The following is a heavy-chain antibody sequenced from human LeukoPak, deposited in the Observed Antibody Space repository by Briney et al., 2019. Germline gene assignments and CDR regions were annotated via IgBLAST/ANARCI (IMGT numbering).Heavy chain of an antibody. V-gene: IGHV3-7*01. D-gene: IGHD4-17*01. CDR2: IKQDGSEK. CDR1: GFTFSSYW. Sequence: PGGSLRLSCAASGFTFSSYWMSWVRQAPGKGLEWVANIKQDGSEKYYVDSVRRRFTISRDNAKNSLYLQMNSLRAEDTAVYYCARDATTVTTPEYFQHWGQGTLVTVSS. J-gene: IGHJ1*01. CDR3: ARDATTVTTPEYFQH.